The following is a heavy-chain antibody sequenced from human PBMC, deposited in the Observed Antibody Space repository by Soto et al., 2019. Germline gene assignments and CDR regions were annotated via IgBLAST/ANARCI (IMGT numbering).Heavy chain of an antibody. D-gene: IGHD3-16*01. CDR2: THHSGST. CDR1: GGSFSTYY. J-gene: IGHJ4*02. Sequence: QVQLQQWGTGLLKPSETLSLTCAVYGGSFSTYYWAWIRQPPGKGLEWIGETHHSGSTTYSPSLMCRVSISIDTSRNQFSLKLRAVTAADTGVYYCANRLGSFWGQGTLVTVSS. CDR3: ANRLGSF. V-gene: IGHV4-34*01.